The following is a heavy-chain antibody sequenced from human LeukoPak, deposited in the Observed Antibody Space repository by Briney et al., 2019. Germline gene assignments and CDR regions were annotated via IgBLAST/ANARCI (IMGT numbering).Heavy chain of an antibody. Sequence: SETLSLTCTVSGGSISSYHWSWIRQPPGKGLECIGFIYYSGSTNYNPSLKSRVTISVVTSKNQFSLKLSSVTAADTAVYYCARARNYYDSSDYYYEGDAFDIWGQGTMVTVSS. CDR2: IYYSGST. J-gene: IGHJ3*02. D-gene: IGHD3-22*01. CDR3: ARARNYYDSSDYYYEGDAFDI. CDR1: GGSISSYH. V-gene: IGHV4-59*01.